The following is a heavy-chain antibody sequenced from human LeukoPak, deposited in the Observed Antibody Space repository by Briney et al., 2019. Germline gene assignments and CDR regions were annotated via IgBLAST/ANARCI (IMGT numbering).Heavy chain of an antibody. CDR2: ISSSSSYI. D-gene: IGHD6-13*01. V-gene: IGHV3-21*01. J-gene: IGHJ5*02. Sequence: GGSLRLSCAASGFTFSSYSMNWVRQAPGKGLEWVSSISSSSSYIYYADSVKGRFTISRDNAKNSLYLQMNSLRAEDTAVYYCARGQYSSSWYPSKNIWFDPWGQGTLVTVSS. CDR1: GFTFSSYS. CDR3: ARGQYSSSWYPSKNIWFDP.